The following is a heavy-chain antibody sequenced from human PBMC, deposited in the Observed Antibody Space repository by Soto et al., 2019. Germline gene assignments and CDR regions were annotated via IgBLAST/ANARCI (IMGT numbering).Heavy chain of an antibody. Sequence: GASVKVSCKASGYTFTSYYMHWVRQAPGQGLEWMGIINPSGGSTSYAQKFQGRATMTRDTSTSTVYMELSSLRSEDTAVYYCARDAPALESSWELARVYYYYYGMDVWGQGTTVTVSS. D-gene: IGHD1-26*01. CDR3: ARDAPALESSWELARVYYYYYGMDV. J-gene: IGHJ6*02. V-gene: IGHV1-46*01. CDR1: GYTFTSYY. CDR2: INPSGGST.